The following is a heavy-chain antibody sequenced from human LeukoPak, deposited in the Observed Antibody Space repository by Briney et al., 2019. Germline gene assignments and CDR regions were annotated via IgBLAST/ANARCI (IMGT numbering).Heavy chain of an antibody. CDR2: IYYSGRT. CDR3: ARHGVEMATINY. J-gene: IGHJ4*02. CDR1: GGSISSSSYY. V-gene: IGHV4-39*01. D-gene: IGHD5-24*01. Sequence: SETLSLTCTVSGGSISSSSYYWGWIRQPPGKGLEWIGSIYYSGRTYYNPSLKSRVTISVDTSKNQFSLKLSSVTAADTAVYYCARHGVEMATINYWGQGTLVTVSS.